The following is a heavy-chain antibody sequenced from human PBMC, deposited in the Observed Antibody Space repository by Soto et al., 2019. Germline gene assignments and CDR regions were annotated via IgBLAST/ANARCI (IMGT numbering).Heavy chain of an antibody. D-gene: IGHD6-19*01. CDR1: GYTFTSYA. CDR2: INAGNGNT. J-gene: IGHJ4*02. CDR3: ARDRGIAVAGVLWY. V-gene: IGHV1-3*01. Sequence: QVELVQCEAEVKKPGASVKVSCKASGYTFTSYAMHWVRQAPGQRLEWMGWINAGNGNTKYSQKFQGRVTITRDTSASTAYMELSSLRSEDTAVYYCARDRGIAVAGVLWYWGQGTLVTVSS.